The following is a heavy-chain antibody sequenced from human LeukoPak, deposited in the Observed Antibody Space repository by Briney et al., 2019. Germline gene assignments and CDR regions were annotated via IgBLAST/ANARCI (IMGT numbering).Heavy chain of an antibody. V-gene: IGHV4-34*01. J-gene: IGHJ4*02. CDR2: INHSGST. CDR3: ARGIAARPAPFDY. CDR1: GGSFSGYY. Sequence: SETLSLTCAVYGGSFSGYYWSWIRQPPGKGLEWIGEINHSGSTNYNPSFKSRVTISVDTSKNQFSLKLSSVTAADTAVYYCARGIAARPAPFDYWGQGTLVTVSS. D-gene: IGHD6-6*01.